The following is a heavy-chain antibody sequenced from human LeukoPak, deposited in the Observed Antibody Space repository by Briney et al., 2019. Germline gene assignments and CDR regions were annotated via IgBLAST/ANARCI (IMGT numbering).Heavy chain of an antibody. Sequence: GGSLRLSCAVSGFTVSSKYMSWVRQAPGKGLEWVSVIYSSGDTYYADSVKGCFSISRDNSENTAFLQMNSLRAEDTAIYYCARFTAGWFDPWGQGTLVTVSS. D-gene: IGHD3-16*01. V-gene: IGHV3-53*01. J-gene: IGHJ5*02. CDR1: GFTVSSKY. CDR3: ARFTAGWFDP. CDR2: IYSSGDT.